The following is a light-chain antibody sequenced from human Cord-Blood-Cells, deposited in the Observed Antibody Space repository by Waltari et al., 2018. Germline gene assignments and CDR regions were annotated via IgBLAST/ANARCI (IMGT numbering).Light chain of an antibody. V-gene: IGKV1-39*01. CDR1: QRISSY. CDR2: AAS. J-gene: IGKJ4*01. Sequence: DIQMTQSPSSLSASVGDRVTITCRASQRISSYLNWYQQKPGEAPKLLIYAASSLQSGVPSRFSGSGSGTDFTLTISSLQPEDFATYYCQQSYSTPLTFGGGTKVEIK. CDR3: QQSYSTPLT.